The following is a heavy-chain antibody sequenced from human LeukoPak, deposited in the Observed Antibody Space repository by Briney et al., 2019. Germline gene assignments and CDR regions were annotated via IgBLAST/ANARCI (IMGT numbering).Heavy chain of an antibody. CDR2: IRSKAYGGTT. Sequence: GGSLRLSCTASGFTFGDYAMSWFRQAPGKGLEWVGFIRSKAYGGTTEYAASVKGRFTISRDDSKGIAYLQMNSLKTEDTAVYYCTRVARRYSYGLIDYWGQGTLVTVSS. CDR1: GFTFGDYA. J-gene: IGHJ4*02. D-gene: IGHD5-18*01. CDR3: TRVARRYSYGLIDY. V-gene: IGHV3-49*03.